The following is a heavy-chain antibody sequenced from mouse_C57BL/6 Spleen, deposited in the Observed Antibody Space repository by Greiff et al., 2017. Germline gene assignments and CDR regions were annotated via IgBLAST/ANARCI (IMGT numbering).Heavy chain of an antibody. CDR3: ARYNSRNAMDY. J-gene: IGHJ4*01. V-gene: IGHV7-3*01. CDR2: IRNKANGYTT. CDR1: GFTFTDYY. Sequence: EVQVVESGGGLVQPGGSLSLSCAASGFTFTDYYMSWVRQPPGKALEWLGFIRNKANGYTTEYSASVKGRFTISRDNSQSILYLQMNALRAEDSATYYCARYNSRNAMDYWGQGTSVTVSS.